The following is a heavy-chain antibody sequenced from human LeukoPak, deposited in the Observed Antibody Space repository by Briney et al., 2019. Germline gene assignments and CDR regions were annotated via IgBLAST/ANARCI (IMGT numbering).Heavy chain of an antibody. V-gene: IGHV5-51*01. J-gene: IGHJ5*01. CDR2: IYPGDSDT. Sequence: GESLKISCKGSGYSFTNYWIGWVRQMPGKGLEWMGIIYPGDSDTRYNPSFQGQVTISADKSISTAYLQWSSLKASDTAMYYCARRSGNSYDNSGYYWTFDYWGQGTLVAVSS. CDR1: GYSFTNYW. D-gene: IGHD3-22*01. CDR3: ARRSGNSYDNSGYYWTFDY.